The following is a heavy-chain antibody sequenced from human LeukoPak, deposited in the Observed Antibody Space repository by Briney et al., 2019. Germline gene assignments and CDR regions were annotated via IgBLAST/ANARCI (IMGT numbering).Heavy chain of an antibody. D-gene: IGHD3-3*01. CDR1: GGSFSGYY. J-gene: IGHJ4*02. Sequence: SETLSLTCAVYGGSFSGYYWSWIRQPPGKGLEWIGEINHSGSTNYNPSLKSRVTISVDTSKNQFSLKLSSVTAADTAVYYCARVFRPRDFWSGYYARYFDYWGQGTLVTVSS. CDR2: INHSGST. CDR3: ARVFRPRDFWSGYYARYFDY. V-gene: IGHV4-34*01.